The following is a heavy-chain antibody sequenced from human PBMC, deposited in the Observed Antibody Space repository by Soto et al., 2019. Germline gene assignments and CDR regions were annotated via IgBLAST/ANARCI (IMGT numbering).Heavy chain of an antibody. CDR2: IYPGDSDT. D-gene: IGHD6-6*01. CDR1: GYTFTNYW. V-gene: IGHV5-51*01. Sequence: GESLKISCKGSGYTFTNYWIGWVRQMPGKGLEWLGIIYPGDSDTRYSPSFQGQVTISADRSITTAYLQWSSLKASDTARYYCARVRGISSSSDLAYWGQGTLVTVSS. J-gene: IGHJ4*02. CDR3: ARVRGISSSSDLAY.